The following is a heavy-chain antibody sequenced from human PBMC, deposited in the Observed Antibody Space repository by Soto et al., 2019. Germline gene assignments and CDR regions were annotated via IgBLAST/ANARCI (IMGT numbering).Heavy chain of an antibody. J-gene: IGHJ5*02. V-gene: IGHV3-30*04. D-gene: IGHD5-18*01. Sequence: QEQLVESGGGVVQPGSSLRLSCAASGFTFSKYAMHWVRQAPGKGLEWVAVISYDGRDKNYADSVKGRFIISRDNSKSTLSMEMNTLRAEDKAVYHCARDRGGRGYSYPCWFDPWGPGTLVTVSS. CDR2: ISYDGRDK. CDR1: GFTFSKYA. CDR3: ARDRGGRGYSYPCWFDP.